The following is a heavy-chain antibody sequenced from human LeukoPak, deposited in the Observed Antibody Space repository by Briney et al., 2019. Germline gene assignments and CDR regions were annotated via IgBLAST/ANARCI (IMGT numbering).Heavy chain of an antibody. V-gene: IGHV3-23*01. J-gene: IGHJ6*02. CDR3: AKEGYLLSDYGSGSYYSRGYGMDV. D-gene: IGHD3-10*01. CDR2: ISGSGGST. CDR1: GYTFSSYA. Sequence: GGSLRLSCAASGYTFSSYAMSWVRQAPGKGLEWVSAISGSGGSTYYADSVKGRFTISRDNSKNTLYLQMNSLRAEDTAVYYCAKEGYLLSDYGSGSYYSRGYGMDVWGQGTTVTVSS.